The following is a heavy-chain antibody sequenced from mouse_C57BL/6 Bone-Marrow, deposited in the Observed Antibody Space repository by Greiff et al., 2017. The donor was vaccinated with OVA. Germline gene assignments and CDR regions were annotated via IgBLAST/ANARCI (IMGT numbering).Heavy chain of an antibody. CDR1: GYTFTSYW. CDR3: TRCYDYDDGYYFDY. J-gene: IGHJ2*01. D-gene: IGHD2-4*01. Sequence: EVQLQQSGTVLARPGASVKMSCKTSGYTFTSYWMHWVKQRPGQGLEWIGAIYPGNSDTSYNQKFKGKAKLTAVTSASTAYMELSSLTNEDSAVYYCTRCYDYDDGYYFDYWGQGTTLTVSS. CDR2: IYPGNSDT. V-gene: IGHV1-5*01.